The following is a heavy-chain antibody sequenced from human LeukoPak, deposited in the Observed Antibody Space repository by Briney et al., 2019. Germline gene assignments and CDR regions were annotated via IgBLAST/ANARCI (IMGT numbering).Heavy chain of an antibody. D-gene: IGHD5-18*01. CDR2: IYSDGST. CDR3: AGGLSRGYSYGYFDY. Sequence: GGSLRLSCVASGFTVSSNYMTWVRQAPGKGLEWVSVIYSDGSTYYADSVRGRFTISRDNSKNTLYLQINGLRAEDTAMYYCAGGLSRGYSYGYFDYWGQGALVTVSS. CDR1: GFTVSSNY. J-gene: IGHJ4*02. V-gene: IGHV3-53*01.